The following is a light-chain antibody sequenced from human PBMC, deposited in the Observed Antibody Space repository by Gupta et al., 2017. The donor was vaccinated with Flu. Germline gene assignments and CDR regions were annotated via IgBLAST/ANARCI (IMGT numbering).Light chain of an antibody. V-gene: IGKV3-20*01. CDR3: QQYGSSPRT. Sequence: EIVLTQSPGTLCLSPGERATLSCRASQSVSSNYLAWYQQKSGQAPRLLIYGASSRATGIPDRFSGSGSGTDFTLIISRLEPEDFAVYYCQQYGSSPRTFGQGTKLEIK. CDR1: QSVSSNY. J-gene: IGKJ2*01. CDR2: GAS.